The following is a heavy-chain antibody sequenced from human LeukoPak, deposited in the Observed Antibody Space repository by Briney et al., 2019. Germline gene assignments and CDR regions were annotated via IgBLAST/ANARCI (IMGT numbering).Heavy chain of an antibody. Sequence: SLKVSCKASGGTISSSAINWVRQAPGQGLEWMGGIITICNRVKKGQKCQDRVTIAADESTSTVYMELSSLRSEDTAEYYCSRDKGPVPGDWYFDLWGGGALVTVAS. D-gene: IGHD3-10*01. CDR3: SRDKGPVPGDWYFDL. CDR2: IITICNRV. J-gene: IGHJ2*01. V-gene: IGHV1-69*01. CDR1: GGTISSSA.